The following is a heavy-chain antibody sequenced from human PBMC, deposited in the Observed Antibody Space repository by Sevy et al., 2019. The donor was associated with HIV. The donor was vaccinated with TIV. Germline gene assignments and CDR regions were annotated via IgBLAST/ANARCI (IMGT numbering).Heavy chain of an antibody. CDR2: IYSDGTT. V-gene: IGHV3-66*01. CDR1: GFTVNSNY. Sequence: GGSLRLSCAASGFTVNSNYMTWVRQAPGKGLEGGSVIYSDGTTYHADSVKDRFTISRDNFKTTLYLQMNSLRAEDTAVYYCARGKSGYGYALNYWGQGTLVTVSS. D-gene: IGHD5-18*01. J-gene: IGHJ4*02. CDR3: ARGKSGYGYALNY.